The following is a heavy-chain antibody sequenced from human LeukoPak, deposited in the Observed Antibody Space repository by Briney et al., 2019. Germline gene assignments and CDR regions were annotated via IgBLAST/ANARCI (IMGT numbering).Heavy chain of an antibody. CDR3: ARMDYGAHLKR. V-gene: IGHV1-18*04. CDR2: ISAYNGNT. J-gene: IGHJ4*02. CDR1: GYTFTGYY. D-gene: IGHD4-17*01. Sequence: ASVKVSCKASGYTFTGYYMHWVRQAPGQGLEWMGWISAYNGNTNYAQKLQGRVTMTTDTSTSTAYMELRSLRSDDTAVYYCARMDYGAHLKRWGQGTLVTVSS.